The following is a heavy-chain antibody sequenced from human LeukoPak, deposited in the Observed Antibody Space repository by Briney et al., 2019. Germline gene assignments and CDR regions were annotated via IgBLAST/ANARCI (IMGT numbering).Heavy chain of an antibody. CDR3: ARDSTPIDAFDI. V-gene: IGHV3-21*01. CDR2: ISSSSSYI. Sequence: GGSLRLSCAASGFTFSSYSMNWVRQAPGKGLEWVSSISSSSSYIYYADSVKGRFTISRDNAKNSLYLQMNSLRAEDTAVYYCARDSTPIDAFDIWGQGTMVTVSS. CDR1: GFTFSSYS. J-gene: IGHJ3*02.